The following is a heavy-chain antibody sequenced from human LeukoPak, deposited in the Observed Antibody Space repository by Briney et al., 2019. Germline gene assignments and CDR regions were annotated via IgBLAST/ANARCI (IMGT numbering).Heavy chain of an antibody. D-gene: IGHD2-15*01. J-gene: IGHJ4*02. CDR3: ARDRCSGGSCYLDY. CDR1: GGSISSYY. V-gene: IGHV4-4*07. CDR2: IYTSGST. Sequence: SGTLSLTCTVSGGSISSYYWSWIRQPAGKGLEWIGRIYTSGSTNYNPSLKSRVTMSVDTSKNQFSLKLSSVTGADTAVYYCARDRCSGGSCYLDYWGQGTLVTVSS.